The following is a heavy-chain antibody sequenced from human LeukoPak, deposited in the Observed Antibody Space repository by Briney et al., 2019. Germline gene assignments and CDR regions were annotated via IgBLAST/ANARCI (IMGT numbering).Heavy chain of an antibody. Sequence: PSETLSLTCTVASGSISTFYWGWIRQPPGKGLEWIGYIYYTGNTNYNPSLKSRVTISVDTSNNLFSLKLSSVTAADTAVYYCARVQSADYDRAFDIWGQGTMVTVSS. CDR2: IYYTGNT. CDR1: SGSISTFY. CDR3: ARVQSADYDRAFDI. J-gene: IGHJ3*02. V-gene: IGHV4-59*13. D-gene: IGHD3-10*02.